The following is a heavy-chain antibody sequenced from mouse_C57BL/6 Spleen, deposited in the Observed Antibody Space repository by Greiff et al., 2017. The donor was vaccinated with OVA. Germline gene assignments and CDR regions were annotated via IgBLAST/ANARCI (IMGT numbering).Heavy chain of an antibody. D-gene: IGHD2-4*01. CDR3: ARGYYDYPMDY. CDR1: GFTFSDYG. Sequence: EVKVEESGGGLVKPGGSLKLSCAASGFTFSDYGMHWVRQAPEKGLEWVAYISSGSSTIYYADTVKGRFTISRDNAKNTLFLQMTSLRSEDTAMYYCARGYYDYPMDYWGQGTSVTVSS. CDR2: ISSGSSTI. J-gene: IGHJ4*01. V-gene: IGHV5-17*01.